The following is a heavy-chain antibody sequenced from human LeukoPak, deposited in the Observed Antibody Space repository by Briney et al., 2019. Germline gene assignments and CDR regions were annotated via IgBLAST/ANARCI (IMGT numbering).Heavy chain of an antibody. J-gene: IGHJ4*02. CDR1: GYSFTSYW. V-gene: IGHV5-51*01. Sequence: GESLKISCKGSGYSFTSYWIAWVRQMPGKRLEWMGIIYPGDSDTRYSPSFQGQVTISADKSISTAYLQWSSLKASDTAMYYCARGDYGDYRVFYTLFNYWGQGTLVTVSS. D-gene: IGHD4-17*01. CDR2: IYPGDSDT. CDR3: ARGDYGDYRVFYTLFNY.